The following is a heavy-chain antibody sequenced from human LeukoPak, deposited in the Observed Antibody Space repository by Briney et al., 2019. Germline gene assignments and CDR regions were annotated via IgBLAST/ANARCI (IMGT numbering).Heavy chain of an antibody. CDR2: ISSSGDST. V-gene: IGHV3-23*01. J-gene: IGHJ2*01. CDR3: AKILNNWFFDL. D-gene: IGHD2/OR15-2a*01. CDR1: GFTFSSYA. Sequence: GGSLRLSCAASGFTFSSYAMSWVRQAPGKGLEWVSGISSSGDSTYYADSVKGRFTISRDNSKNTVCLQMISLRAEDTAVYHCAKILNNWFFDLWGRGALVTVSS.